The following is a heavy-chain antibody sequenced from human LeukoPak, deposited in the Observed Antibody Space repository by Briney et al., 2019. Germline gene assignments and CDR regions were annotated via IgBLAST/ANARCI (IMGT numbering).Heavy chain of an antibody. Sequence: ASVKVSCKASGYTFTSYDINWVRQATGQGLEWMGWMNPNSGNTGYAQKFQGRVTITTDESTSTAYMELSSLRSEDTAVYYCARASLSSGWYSNWFDPWGQGTLVTVSS. J-gene: IGHJ5*02. CDR2: MNPNSGNT. D-gene: IGHD6-19*01. V-gene: IGHV1-8*01. CDR3: ARASLSSGWYSNWFDP. CDR1: GYTFTSYD.